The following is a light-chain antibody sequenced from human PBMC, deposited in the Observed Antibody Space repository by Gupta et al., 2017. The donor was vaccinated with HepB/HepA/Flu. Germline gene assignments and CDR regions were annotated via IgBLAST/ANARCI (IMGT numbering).Light chain of an antibody. Sequence: QPRLPQPPSVSTGQSHTATLTGTSNNNNVGNQGALWQQQLPGHPPKLLSYRNNNRPSGISERFSASRSGNTASLTITGLQPEDETDYYCSACDISLTAWVFGGGSRLTVL. V-gene: IGLV10-54*04. CDR1: NNNVGNQG. CDR3: SACDISLTAWV. CDR2: RNN. J-gene: IGLJ3*02.